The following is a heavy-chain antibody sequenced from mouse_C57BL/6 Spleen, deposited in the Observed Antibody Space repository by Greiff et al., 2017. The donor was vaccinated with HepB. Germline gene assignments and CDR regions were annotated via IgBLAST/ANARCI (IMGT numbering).Heavy chain of an antibody. CDR3: VSNYGAWFAY. Sequence: EVQLVESGGGLVQPKGSLKLSCAASGFSFNTYAMNWVRQAPGKGLEWVARIRSKSNNYATYYADSVKDSFTISRDDSESMLYLQMNNLKTEDTAMYYCVSNYGAWFAYWGQGTLDTVSA. CDR2: IRSKSNNYAT. CDR1: GFSFNTYA. J-gene: IGHJ3*01. V-gene: IGHV10-1*01. D-gene: IGHD1-2*01.